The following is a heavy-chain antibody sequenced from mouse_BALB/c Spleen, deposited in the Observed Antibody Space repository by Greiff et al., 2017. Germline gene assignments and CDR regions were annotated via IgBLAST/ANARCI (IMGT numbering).Heavy chain of an antibody. CDR2: ISSGGSYT. D-gene: IGHD1-1*01. CDR3: AGITTVVGRDY. CDR1: GFTFSSYA. V-gene: IGHV5-9-3*01. Sequence: EVQLVESGGGLVKPGGSLKLSCAASGFTFSSYAMSWVRQTPETRLEWVATISSGGSYTYYPDSVKGRFTISRDNAKNTLYLQMSSLRSEDTAMYYCAGITTVVGRDYWGQGTTLTVSS. J-gene: IGHJ2*01.